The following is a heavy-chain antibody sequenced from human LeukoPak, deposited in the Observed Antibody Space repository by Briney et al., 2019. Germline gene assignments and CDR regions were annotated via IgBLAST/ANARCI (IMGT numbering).Heavy chain of an antibody. CDR3: ARVSGYDWESFYDY. CDR2: IYYSGST. J-gene: IGHJ4*02. D-gene: IGHD5-12*01. V-gene: IGHV4-61*01. CDR1: GYSISSGYY. Sequence: SETLSLTCTVSGYSISSGYYWGWIRQPLGKGLEWIGYIYYSGSTNYNPSLKSRVTISVDTSKNQFSLKLSSVTAADTAVYYCARVSGYDWESFYDYWGQGTLVTVSS.